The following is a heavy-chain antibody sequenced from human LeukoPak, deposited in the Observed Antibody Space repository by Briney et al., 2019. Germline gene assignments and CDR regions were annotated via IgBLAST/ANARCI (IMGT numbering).Heavy chain of an antibody. V-gene: IGHV3-64*01. CDR1: GFTFSSYA. J-gene: IGHJ4*02. CDR3: ARGSMLYAPNFDY. CDR2: ISSNGGST. Sequence: GGSLRLSCAASGFTFSSYAMHWVRQAPGKGLEYVSAISSNGGSTYYANSVKGRFTISRDNSKNTLYLQMGSLRAEDMAVYYCARGSMLYAPNFDYWGQGTLVTVSS. D-gene: IGHD2-8*01.